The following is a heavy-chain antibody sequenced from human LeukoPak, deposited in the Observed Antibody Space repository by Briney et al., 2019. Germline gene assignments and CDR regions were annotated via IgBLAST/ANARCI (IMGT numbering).Heavy chain of an antibody. CDR1: GFTLSNHW. Sequence: GGSLRLSCAASGFTLSNHWMTWVRQVPGRGPEWVAHVNRDGSETYYLDSVKGRFTISKDNAKNSLYLQMNSLRAEDTALYHCARNNGMDVWGQGTTVIVSS. CDR3: ARNNGMDV. V-gene: IGHV3-7*03. CDR2: VNRDGSET. J-gene: IGHJ6*02.